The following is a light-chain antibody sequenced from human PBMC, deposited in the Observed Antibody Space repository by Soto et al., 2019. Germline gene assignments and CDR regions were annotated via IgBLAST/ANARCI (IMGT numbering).Light chain of an antibody. Sequence: QSALTQPASVSGSPGQSTTISCTGSSSDIGAYNFVSWYQQHPGEAPKLLLYEVTTRPSEVSTRFSGSKSGNTASLTISGLQSEDEADYYCAVWDDSLNGWVFGGGTQLTVL. CDR3: AVWDDSLNGWV. CDR1: SSDIGAYNF. V-gene: IGLV2-14*03. CDR2: EVT. J-gene: IGLJ3*02.